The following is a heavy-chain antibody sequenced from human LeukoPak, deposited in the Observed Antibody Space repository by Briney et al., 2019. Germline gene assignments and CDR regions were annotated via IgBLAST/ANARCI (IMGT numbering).Heavy chain of an antibody. CDR3: ARGGYSYGPAGGFQH. J-gene: IGHJ1*01. Sequence: PSETLSLTCAVSGGSISSGGYSWSWIRQPPGKGLEWIGYIYHSGSTYYNPSLKSRVTISVDRSKNQFSLKLSSVTAADTAVYYCARGGYSYGPAGGFQHWGQGTLVTVSS. D-gene: IGHD5-18*01. V-gene: IGHV4-30-2*01. CDR1: GGSISSGGYS. CDR2: IYHSGST.